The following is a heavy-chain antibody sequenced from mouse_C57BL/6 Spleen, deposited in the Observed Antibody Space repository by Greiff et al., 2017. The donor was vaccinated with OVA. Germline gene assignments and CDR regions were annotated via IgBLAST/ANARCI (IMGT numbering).Heavy chain of an antibody. CDR3: ARLRLGYYAMDY. Sequence: VQLQQSGPELVKPGASVKIPCKASGYTFTDYNMDWVKQSHGKSLEWIGDINPNNGGTIYNQKFKGKATLTVDKSSSTAYMELRSLTSEDTAVYYCARLRLGYYAMDYWGQGTSVTVSS. CDR1: GYTFTDYN. V-gene: IGHV1-18*01. CDR2: INPNNGGT. D-gene: IGHD4-1*01. J-gene: IGHJ4*01.